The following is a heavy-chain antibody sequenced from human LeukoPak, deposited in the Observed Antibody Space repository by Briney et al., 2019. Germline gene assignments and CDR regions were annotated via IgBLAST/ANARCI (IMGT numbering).Heavy chain of an antibody. CDR1: GGSFSGYY. CDR2: INHSGST. CDR3: ARGLGYCSSTSCHGY. D-gene: IGHD2-2*01. J-gene: IGHJ4*02. Sequence: PSETLSLTCAVYGGSFSGYYWSWIRQPPGKGLEWIGEINHSGSTNYNPSLKSRVTISVDTSKNQFSLKLSSVTAADTAVYYCARGLGYCSSTSCHGYWGQGTMATVPS. V-gene: IGHV4-34*01.